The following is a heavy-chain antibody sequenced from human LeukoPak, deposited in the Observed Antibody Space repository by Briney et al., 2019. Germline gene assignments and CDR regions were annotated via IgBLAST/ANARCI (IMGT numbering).Heavy chain of an antibody. Sequence: SETLSLTCTVSGGSISSSNYYWGWIRQPPGKGLEWIGSIYYSGSTYYNPSLRSRVTISVDTSKNQFSLKLSSVTAADTAVYYCARPVPSRLGWFDPWGQGTLVTVSS. CDR3: ARPVPSRLGWFDP. J-gene: IGHJ5*02. V-gene: IGHV4-39*01. CDR1: GGSISSSNYY. D-gene: IGHD1-1*01. CDR2: IYYSGST.